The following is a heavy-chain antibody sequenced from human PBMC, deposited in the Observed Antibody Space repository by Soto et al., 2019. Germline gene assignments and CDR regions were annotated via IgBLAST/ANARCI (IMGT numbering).Heavy chain of an antibody. CDR1: GLTFSSYG. Sequence: QVQLVESGGGVVQPGRSLRLSCAASGLTFSSYGMHWVRQAPGKGLEWVAVISYDGSNKYYADSVKGRFTISRDNSKNTLYLQMNSLRAEDTAVYYCAKDGYGMDVWGQGTTVTVSS. CDR2: ISYDGSNK. CDR3: AKDGYGMDV. J-gene: IGHJ6*02. V-gene: IGHV3-30*18.